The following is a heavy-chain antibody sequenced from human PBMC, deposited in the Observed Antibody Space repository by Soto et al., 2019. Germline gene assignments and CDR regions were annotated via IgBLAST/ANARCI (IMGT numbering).Heavy chain of an antibody. Sequence: QVQLVESGGGVVQPGRSLRLSCAASGFTFSSYAMHWVRQAPGKGLEWVAVISYDGSNKYYADSVKGRFTISRDNSKNTLYLQMNSLRAEDTAVYYCARGSPQATMVRGRRYYYGMDVWGQGTTVTVSS. CDR3: ARGSPQATMVRGRRYYYGMDV. V-gene: IGHV3-30-3*01. CDR2: ISYDGSNK. D-gene: IGHD3-10*01. J-gene: IGHJ6*02. CDR1: GFTFSSYA.